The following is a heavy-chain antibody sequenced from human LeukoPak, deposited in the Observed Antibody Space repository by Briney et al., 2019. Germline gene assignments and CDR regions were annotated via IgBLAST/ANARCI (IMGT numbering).Heavy chain of an antibody. CDR1: GFTFDDYG. V-gene: IGHV3-20*04. CDR3: ARSLGSCSTTTCYDNWFDP. J-gene: IGHJ5*02. D-gene: IGHD2-2*01. Sequence: GGSLRLSCAASGFTFDDYGMSWVRQAPGKGLEWVSGINWNGGSTGYADSVKGRFTISRDNAKDSLYLQMNSLRAEDTAVYYCARSLGSCSTTTCYDNWFDPWGQGTLVTVSS. CDR2: INWNGGST.